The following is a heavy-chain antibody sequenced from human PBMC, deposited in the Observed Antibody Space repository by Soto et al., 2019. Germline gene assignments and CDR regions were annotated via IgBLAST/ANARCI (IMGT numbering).Heavy chain of an antibody. CDR3: ARAIFRLGYCGSTRCYELDY. V-gene: IGHV2-26*01. CDR2: IFSNDEK. D-gene: IGHD2-2*01. CDR1: GISLNNERVG. Sequence: QVTLKESGPVLVKPTETLPLTCTVSGISLNNERVGVSWIRQSPGKALELLADIFSNDEKSYSTFLRHRLTISKDTSRGQVFLIMTNMDPVDTGTYFCARAIFRLGYCGSTRCYELDYWGQGTTVTVSP. J-gene: IGHJ4*02.